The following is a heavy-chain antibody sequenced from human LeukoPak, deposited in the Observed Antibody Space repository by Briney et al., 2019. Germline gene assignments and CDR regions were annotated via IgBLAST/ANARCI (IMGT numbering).Heavy chain of an antibody. D-gene: IGHD3-3*01. CDR1: GYSFTSYW. J-gene: IGHJ6*03. CDR3: ARSNDFGYYYYYYMDG. Sequence: GGSLKIPCKCSGYSFTSYWIGWVRPMPGKGLEWMGIIYPGDSDTRYSPSFQGQVTISADKSISTAYLQWSSLKASDTAMYYCARSNDFGYYYYYYMDGWGKGTTVTLSS. CDR2: IYPGDSDT. V-gene: IGHV5-51*01.